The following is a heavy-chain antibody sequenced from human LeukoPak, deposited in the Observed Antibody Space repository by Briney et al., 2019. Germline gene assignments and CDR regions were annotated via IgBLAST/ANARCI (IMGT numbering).Heavy chain of an antibody. D-gene: IGHD2-2*01. CDR2: INPNSGGT. CDR1: GYTFTGYY. Sequence: ASVKVSCKASGYTFTGYYMHWVRQAPGQGPEWMGWINPNSGGTNYAQKFQGRVTMTRDTSISTAYMELSRLRSDDTAVYYCARVVCSSTSCPNWFDPWGQGTLVTVSS. CDR3: ARVVCSSTSCPNWFDP. V-gene: IGHV1-2*02. J-gene: IGHJ5*02.